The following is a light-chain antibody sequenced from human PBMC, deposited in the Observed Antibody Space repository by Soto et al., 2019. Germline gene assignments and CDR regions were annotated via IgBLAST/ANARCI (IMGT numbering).Light chain of an antibody. V-gene: IGLV4-69*02. CDR2: LDNHGGH. CDR3: QTWGTGYVV. CDR1: SGHSTFA. J-gene: IGLJ2*01. Sequence: QLVLTQSPSASASLGASVTLTCTLSSGHSTFAIAWQQHQPEKGPRYLMSLDNHGGHTKGDGVPDRFSGSSSGAERYLTISSLQSEDEADYYCQTWGTGYVVFGGGTKVTVL.